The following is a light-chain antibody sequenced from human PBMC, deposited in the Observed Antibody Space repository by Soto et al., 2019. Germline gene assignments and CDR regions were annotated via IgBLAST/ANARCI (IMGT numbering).Light chain of an antibody. V-gene: IGKV3-15*01. J-gene: IGKJ2*01. CDR2: GAS. CDR3: QQYNNWPHT. Sequence: EIVMTQSPATLSVSPGERVTLSCRSSQSIGSDLAWYLQKPGQAPSLLVYGASTRATGMAARFSGSGSGTEFTLTISSLQSEDFVVYYCQQYNNWPHTFGQGTKLEIK. CDR1: QSIGSD.